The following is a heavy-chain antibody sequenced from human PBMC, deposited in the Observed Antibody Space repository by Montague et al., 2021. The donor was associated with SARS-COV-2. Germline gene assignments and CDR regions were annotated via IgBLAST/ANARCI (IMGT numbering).Heavy chain of an antibody. Sequence: TLSLTCTVSGGSISRGYYYWSWIRLPAGKGLEWIGRIYRSGSPNYNPSLESRVALSVDTSRNQFSMKLTSVTAADTAMYYCARGVDTRVVTVTGGFDSWGQGTLVIVSS. D-gene: IGHD5-18*01. CDR1: GGSISRGYYY. CDR2: IYRSGSP. CDR3: ARGVDTRVVTVTGGFDS. J-gene: IGHJ4*02. V-gene: IGHV4-61*02.